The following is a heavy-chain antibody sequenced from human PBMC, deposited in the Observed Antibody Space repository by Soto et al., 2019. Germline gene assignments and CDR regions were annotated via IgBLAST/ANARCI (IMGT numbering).Heavy chain of an antibody. CDR1: GFSFSSYW. CDR2: INMDGSIS. J-gene: IGHJ5*02. CDR3: ASGADYNPNYIPFDP. Sequence: EVQLVESGGKLVQPGGSLRLSCAASGFSFSSYWMHWVRQAPGKGLVWVSGINMDGSISDYADSVKGRFTISRDNAKNTLYLPMNRLGAEDTGLYYCASGADYNPNYIPFDPWGQGTLVTVSS. D-gene: IGHD3-10*01. V-gene: IGHV3-74*01.